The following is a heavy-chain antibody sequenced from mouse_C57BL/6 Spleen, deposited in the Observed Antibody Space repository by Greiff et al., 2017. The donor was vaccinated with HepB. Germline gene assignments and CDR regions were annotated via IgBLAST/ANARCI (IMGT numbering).Heavy chain of an antibody. D-gene: IGHD1-1*01. CDR1: GFSFTSYG. CDR3: ARGTVVAKGNAMDY. Sequence: QVQLKESGPGLVQPSQILSITCTVSGFSFTSYGVHWVRQSPGKGLEWLGVIWSGGSTDYNAAFISRLSISKDNSKSQVFFKMNSLQADDTAIYYCARGTVVAKGNAMDYWGQGTSVTVSS. V-gene: IGHV2-2*01. CDR2: IWSGGST. J-gene: IGHJ4*01.